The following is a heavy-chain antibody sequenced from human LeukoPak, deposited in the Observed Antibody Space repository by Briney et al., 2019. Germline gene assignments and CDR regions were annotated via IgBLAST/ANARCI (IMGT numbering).Heavy chain of an antibody. V-gene: IGHV3-11*04. Sequence: GGSLRLSCAASGFTISDYYMSWIRQAPGKGLEWVSYISSSGSTIYYADSVKGRFTISRDNAKNTLYLQMNSLRAEDTAVYYCARNTAGKPHLFDYWGQGTLVTVSS. CDR3: ARNTAGKPHLFDY. D-gene: IGHD3-10*01. CDR2: ISSSGSTI. J-gene: IGHJ4*02. CDR1: GFTISDYY.